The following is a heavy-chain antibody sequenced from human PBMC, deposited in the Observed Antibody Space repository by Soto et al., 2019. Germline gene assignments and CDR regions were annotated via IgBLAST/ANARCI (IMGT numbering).Heavy chain of an antibody. CDR3: ANAPYLTTDH. Sequence: GGSLRLSCAASGFTFSDHYMDWVRQAPGKGLEWVSSISASGATTYYADSVKGRFTISRDNFKNTLFLQLNSLRAEDSAVYYCANAPYLTTDHWGQGTLVTVSS. D-gene: IGHD3-22*01. CDR1: GFTFSDHY. J-gene: IGHJ4*02. CDR2: ISASGATT. V-gene: IGHV3-23*01.